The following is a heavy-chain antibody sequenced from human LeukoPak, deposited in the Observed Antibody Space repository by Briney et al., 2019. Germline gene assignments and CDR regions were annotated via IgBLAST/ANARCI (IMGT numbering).Heavy chain of an antibody. D-gene: IGHD3-22*01. Sequence: GGSLRLSCAASGFTFSSYAMSWVRQSPGKGLEWVSAISGSGGSTYYADSVKGRFTISRDNSKNTLYLQMNSLRAEDTAVYYCAKDLVYDSSGYYTPGAFDIWGQGTMVTVSS. J-gene: IGHJ3*02. CDR1: GFTFSSYA. CDR2: ISGSGGST. CDR3: AKDLVYDSSGYYTPGAFDI. V-gene: IGHV3-23*01.